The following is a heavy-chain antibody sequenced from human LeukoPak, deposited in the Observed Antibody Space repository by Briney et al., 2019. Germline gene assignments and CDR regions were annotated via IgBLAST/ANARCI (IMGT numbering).Heavy chain of an antibody. Sequence: SVKVSCKASGGTFSSYAISWVRQAPGQGLEWMGGIIPIFGTTNYAQKFQDRVTITADKSTSTAYMELSSLGSEDTAVYYCVRVVGLTGYSSSWYSGYYYMDVWGQGTLVTVSS. CDR1: GGTFSSYA. D-gene: IGHD6-13*01. CDR2: IIPIFGTT. J-gene: IGHJ6*03. CDR3: VRVVGLTGYSSSWYSGYYYMDV. V-gene: IGHV1-69*06.